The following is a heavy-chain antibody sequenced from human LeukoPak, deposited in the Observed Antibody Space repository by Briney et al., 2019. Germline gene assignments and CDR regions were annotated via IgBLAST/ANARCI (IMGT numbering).Heavy chain of an antibody. CDR3: ARGLSIGYCSSTSCHAEYFQH. V-gene: IGHV1-2*04. J-gene: IGHJ1*01. CDR1: GYTFTGYY. D-gene: IGHD2-2*01. Sequence: ASVKVSCEASGYTFTGYYMHWVRQAPGQGLEWMGWINPNSGGTNYAQKFQGWVTMTRDTSISTAYMELSRLRSDDTAVYYCARGLSIGYCSSTSCHAEYFQHWGQGTLVTASS. CDR2: INPNSGGT.